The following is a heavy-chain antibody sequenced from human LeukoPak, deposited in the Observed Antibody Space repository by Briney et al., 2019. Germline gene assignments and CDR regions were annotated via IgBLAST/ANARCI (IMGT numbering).Heavy chain of an antibody. J-gene: IGHJ5*02. CDR2: VSRFGGTT. Sequence: PGGSLRLSCAASGFTFDSYAMSWVRQAPGKGLEWVSAVSRFGGTTYYADSAKGRFTISRDNSNNTVYLQMNSLRVGDTALYYCVKHVGCRWSNNRFDPWGQGTLVTVS. CDR1: GFTFDSYA. V-gene: IGHV3-23*01. D-gene: IGHD2-15*01. CDR3: VKHVGCRWSNNRFDP.